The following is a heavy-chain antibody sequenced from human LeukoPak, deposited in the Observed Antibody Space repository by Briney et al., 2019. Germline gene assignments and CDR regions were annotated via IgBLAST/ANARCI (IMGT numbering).Heavy chain of an antibody. D-gene: IGHD3-3*01. CDR2: ISSSSSTI. CDR1: GFTFSSYS. Sequence: GGSLRLSCAASGFTFSSYSMNWVRQAPGKGLEWVSSISSSSSTIYYADSVKGRFTISRDNAKNSLYLQMNSLRAEDTAVYYCARTWRVLSLDYWGQGTLVTVSS. CDR3: ARTWRVLSLDY. J-gene: IGHJ4*02. V-gene: IGHV3-48*01.